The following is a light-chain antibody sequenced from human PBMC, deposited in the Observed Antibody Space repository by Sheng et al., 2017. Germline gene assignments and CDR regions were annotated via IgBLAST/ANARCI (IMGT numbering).Light chain of an antibody. CDR1: KLGDKY. V-gene: IGLV3-1*01. J-gene: IGLJ1*01. CDR2: QDS. Sequence: SYELTQPPSVSVSPGQTASISCSGDKLGDKYVCWYQQKPGQSPVLVIYQDSKRPSGIPERFSGSNSGNTATLTISGTQAMDEADYYCQAWDSSTGNVFGTGTKVTVL. CDR3: QAWDSSTGNV.